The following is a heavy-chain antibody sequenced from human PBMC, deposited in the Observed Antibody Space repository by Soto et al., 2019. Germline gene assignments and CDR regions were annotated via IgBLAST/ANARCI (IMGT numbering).Heavy chain of an antibody. J-gene: IGHJ6*02. CDR2: INSDGSST. CDR3: ASLDYGDYGNYYYGMDV. Sequence: PGGALGLPFGAPGISFRCSRMHWVRPAPGEGLVCVSRINSDGSSTSYADSVKGRFTISRDNAKNTLYLQMNSLRAEDTAVYYCASLDYGDYGNYYYGMDVWGQGTTVTVSS. CDR1: GISFRCSR. V-gene: IGHV3-74*01. D-gene: IGHD4-17*01.